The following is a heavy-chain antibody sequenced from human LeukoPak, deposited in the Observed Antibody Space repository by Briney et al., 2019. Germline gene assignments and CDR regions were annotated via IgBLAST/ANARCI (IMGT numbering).Heavy chain of an antibody. J-gene: IGHJ1*01. Sequence: GGSLRLSCAASGFTFSSYAMHWVRQAPGKGVEGVAVISYDGSNKYYADSVKGRFTISRDNSKNTLYLQMNSLRAEGTAVYYCARDAAPYSSSWNQHWGQGTLVTVSS. CDR3: ARDAAPYSSSWNQH. CDR1: GFTFSSYA. D-gene: IGHD6-13*01. V-gene: IGHV3-30-3*01. CDR2: ISYDGSNK.